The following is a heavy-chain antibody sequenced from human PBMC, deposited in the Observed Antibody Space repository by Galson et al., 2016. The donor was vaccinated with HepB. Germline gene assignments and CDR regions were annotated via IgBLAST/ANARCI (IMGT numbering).Heavy chain of an antibody. J-gene: IGHJ2*01. CDR2: IYYSGGT. D-gene: IGHD7-27*01. Sequence: SETLSLTCTVSGGSISSYYWNWIRQPPGKGLEWIGYIYYSGGTNYNPSLKSRVTMSVDTSKNQFSLKLSSVTAADTAVYYCASFAPAVKLGTYWYFDLWGRGTLVTVSS. V-gene: IGHV4-59*01. CDR3: ASFAPAVKLGTYWYFDL. CDR1: GGSISSYY.